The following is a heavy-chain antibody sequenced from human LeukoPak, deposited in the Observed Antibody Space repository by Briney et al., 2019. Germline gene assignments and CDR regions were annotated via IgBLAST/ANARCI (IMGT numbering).Heavy chain of an antibody. J-gene: IGHJ4*02. CDR1: GYTFTGYY. V-gene: IGHV1-2*02. CDR2: INSNSGGT. D-gene: IGHD2-15*01. Sequence: ASVKVSCKASGYTFTGYYIHWVRQPPGQGLEWMGWINSNSGGTKYVQKFQGRVTMTRDTSSSTAYMELSRLRSDDTAVYYCARGGDCSDTSCYSVDSWGQGTLVTVS. CDR3: ARGGDCSDTSCYSVDS.